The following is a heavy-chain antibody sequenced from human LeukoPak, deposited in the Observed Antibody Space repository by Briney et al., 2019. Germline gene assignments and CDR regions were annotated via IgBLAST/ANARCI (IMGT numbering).Heavy chain of an antibody. Sequence: ASVKVSCKASGYTFTSYGISWVRQAPGQGLEWMGWISAYNGNTNYAQKLQGRVTMTTDTSTSTAYMELRSLRSDDTAVYYCARDPGPSIMITFGGYIDYWRQGTLVTVSS. CDR2: ISAYNGNT. CDR3: ARDPGPSIMITFGGYIDY. V-gene: IGHV1-18*01. CDR1: GYTFTSYG. D-gene: IGHD3-16*01. J-gene: IGHJ4*02.